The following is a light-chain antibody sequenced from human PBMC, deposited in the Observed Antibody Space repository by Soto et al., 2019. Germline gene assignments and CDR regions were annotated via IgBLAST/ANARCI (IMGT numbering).Light chain of an antibody. Sequence: QSVLAQPASVSGSPGQSITISCTGTDSDVGGYNYVSWYQQHPGKAPKLMIYEVSNRPSGVSNRFSGSKSGNTASLTISELQADDEADYSCSSYTSSSTPYVFGTGTKVTVL. J-gene: IGLJ1*01. CDR1: DSDVGGYNY. CDR3: SSYTSSSTPYV. V-gene: IGLV2-14*01. CDR2: EVS.